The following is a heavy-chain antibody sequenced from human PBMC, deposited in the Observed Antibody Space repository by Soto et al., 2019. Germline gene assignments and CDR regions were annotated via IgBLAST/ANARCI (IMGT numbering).Heavy chain of an antibody. V-gene: IGHV1-18*01. J-gene: IGHJ6*02. CDR1: GYTFTSHG. Sequence: KEAAASGKVSCKASGYTFTSHGISWVRQAPGQGLEWMGWISAYNGNTNYAQKLQGRVTMTTDTSTSTAYMELRSLRSDDTAVYYCAREVRYCSGGSCYSGSGMDVWGQGTTVTVSS. D-gene: IGHD2-15*01. CDR2: ISAYNGNT. CDR3: AREVRYCSGGSCYSGSGMDV.